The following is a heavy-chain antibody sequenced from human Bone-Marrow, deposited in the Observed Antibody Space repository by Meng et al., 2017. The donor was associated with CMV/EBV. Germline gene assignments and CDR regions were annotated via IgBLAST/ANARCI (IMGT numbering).Heavy chain of an antibody. V-gene: IGHV4-34*01. Sequence: GSLRLSCAVYGGSFSGYYWSWIRQPPGKGLEWIGEINHSGSTNYNPSLKSRVTISVDTSKNQFSLKLSSVTAADTAVYYCATTTVDFWSGYFDYWGQGTRVTGSS. CDR1: GGSFSGYY. CDR3: ATTTVDFWSGYFDY. D-gene: IGHD3-3*01. CDR2: INHSGST. J-gene: IGHJ4*02.